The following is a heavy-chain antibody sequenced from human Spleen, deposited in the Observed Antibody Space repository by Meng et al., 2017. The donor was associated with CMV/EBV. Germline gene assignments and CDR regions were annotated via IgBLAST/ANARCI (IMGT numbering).Heavy chain of an antibody. D-gene: IGHD3-22*01. J-gene: IGHJ4*02. CDR2: INPNSGGT. Sequence: HAGAEAKNPGASMHFSFKPSWYSFSGYYLHWVRQAPGQGLEWMGWINPNSGGTNYAQKFQGRVTMTRDTSISTAYMELSRLRSDDTAVYYCARDPSGYSLGLWGYWGQGTLATVSS. CDR1: WYSFSGYY. CDR3: ARDPSGYSLGLWGY. V-gene: IGHV1-2*02.